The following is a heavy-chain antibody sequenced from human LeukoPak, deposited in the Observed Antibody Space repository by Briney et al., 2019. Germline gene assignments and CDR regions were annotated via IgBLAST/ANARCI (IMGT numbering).Heavy chain of an antibody. CDR2: IWYDGSNK. Sequence: PGGSLRLSCAASGFTFSSYGMHWVRQAPGKGLEWVAVIWYDGSNKYYADSVKGRFTISRDNSKNTLYLQMTSLRAEDTAVYYCARGSLGYCSSTSCPKTYYYYYMDVWGKGTTVTVSS. CDR1: GFTFSSYG. J-gene: IGHJ6*03. V-gene: IGHV3-33*01. CDR3: ARGSLGYCSSTSCPKTYYYYYMDV. D-gene: IGHD2-2*01.